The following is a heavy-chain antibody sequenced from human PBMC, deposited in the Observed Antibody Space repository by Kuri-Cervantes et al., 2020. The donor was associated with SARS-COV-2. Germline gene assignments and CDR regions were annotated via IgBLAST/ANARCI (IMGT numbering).Heavy chain of an antibody. Sequence: ASVKVSCKASGYTFTGYYVHWVRQAPGQGLEWMGWINPNSGGPNYAQKFQGRVTMTRDTSISTAYMELSRLRSDDTAVYYCARIPNYIVVAPTAIREDWFDPWGQGTLVTVSS. CDR1: GYTFTGYY. J-gene: IGHJ5*02. D-gene: IGHD2-2*02. CDR3: ARIPNYIVVAPTAIREDWFDP. CDR2: INPNSGGP. V-gene: IGHV1-2*02.